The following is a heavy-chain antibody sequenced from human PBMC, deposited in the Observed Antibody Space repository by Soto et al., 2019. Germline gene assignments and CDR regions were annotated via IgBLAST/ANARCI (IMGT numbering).Heavy chain of an antibody. Sequence: GGSLRLSCAASGFTVSSNYMSWVRQAPGKGLEWVSVIYSGGSTYYADSVKGRFTISRDNSKNTLYLQMNSLRAEDTAVYYCARVEMGYSMTSSYYFDYWGQGTLVTVSS. CDR2: IYSGGST. V-gene: IGHV3-53*01. D-gene: IGHD2-21*01. J-gene: IGHJ4*02. CDR3: ARVEMGYSMTSSYYFDY. CDR1: GFTVSSNY.